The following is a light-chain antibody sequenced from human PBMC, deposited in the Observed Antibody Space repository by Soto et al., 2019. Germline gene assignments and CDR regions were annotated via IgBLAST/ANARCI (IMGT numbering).Light chain of an antibody. CDR1: SSDVGSYNL. CDR2: EVS. V-gene: IGLV2-23*02. J-gene: IGLJ2*01. CDR3: CSYAGSSTFLV. Sequence: QSVLTQPASVSGSPGQSITISCTGTSSDVGSYNLVSWYQQHPGKAHKLMIYEVSKRPSGVSNRFSGSKSGNTASLTISGLQAEDEADYYCCSYAGSSTFLVFGGGTKVTVL.